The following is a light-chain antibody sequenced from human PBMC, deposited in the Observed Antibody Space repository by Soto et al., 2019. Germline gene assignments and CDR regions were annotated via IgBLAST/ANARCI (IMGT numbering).Light chain of an antibody. Sequence: DIPMTQSPSSLSASVGDRVTITCRASQSISSYLNWYQQKPGKAPKLLIYAASSLQSGVPSRFSGSGSGTDFNLTISSLQPEDFATYYWQPSYSTTFGGGTKVEIK. CDR3: QPSYSTT. CDR2: AAS. CDR1: QSISSY. J-gene: IGKJ4*01. V-gene: IGKV1-39*01.